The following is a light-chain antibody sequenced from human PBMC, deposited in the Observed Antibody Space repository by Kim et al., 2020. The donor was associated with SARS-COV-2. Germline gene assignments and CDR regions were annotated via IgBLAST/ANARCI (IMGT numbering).Light chain of an antibody. Sequence: SVGDRVTITCRASQGISNNLAWYQQKPGKVPKVLIYAASTLQSGVPSRFSGSGSGTDFTLTISSLQPEDVATYYCQKYNSGPLDNFGGGTKVDIK. CDR2: AAS. V-gene: IGKV1-27*01. CDR1: QGISNN. J-gene: IGKJ4*01. CDR3: QKYNSGPLDN.